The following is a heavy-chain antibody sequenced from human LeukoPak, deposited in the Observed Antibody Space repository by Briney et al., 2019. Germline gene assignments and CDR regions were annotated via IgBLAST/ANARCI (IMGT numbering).Heavy chain of an antibody. V-gene: IGHV1-69*13. Sequence: SVKVSCKASRGTFSSYAISWVRQAPGQGLEWMGGIIPIFGTANYAQKLEGRVTITADESTSTAYMELSSLRSEDTAVYYCARGPAGYCSSTSCYTGGYYYMDVWGKGTTVTVSS. CDR3: ARGPAGYCSSTSCYTGGYYYMDV. CDR2: IIPIFGTA. CDR1: RGTFSSYA. D-gene: IGHD2-2*02. J-gene: IGHJ6*03.